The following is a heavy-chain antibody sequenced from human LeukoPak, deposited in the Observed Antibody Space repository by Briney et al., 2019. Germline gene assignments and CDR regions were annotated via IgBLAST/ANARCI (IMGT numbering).Heavy chain of an antibody. CDR3: TRTSITMMGYYFDY. CDR1: GGSISSTDYY. Sequence: KASETLSLTCSVSGGSISSTDYYRSWVLRPAGKGLEWIGRIYISGTIDYNPSLKSPVTISLDTSKNQFSLKLNSVTAADTAVYYCTRTSITMMGYYFDYWGQGTLVTVSS. CDR2: IYISGTI. D-gene: IGHD3-22*01. J-gene: IGHJ4*02. V-gene: IGHV4-61*02.